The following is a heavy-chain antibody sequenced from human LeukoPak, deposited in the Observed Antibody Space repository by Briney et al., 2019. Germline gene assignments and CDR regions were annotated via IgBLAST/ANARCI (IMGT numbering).Heavy chain of an antibody. CDR3: GRGPGFRSDY. CDR2: INQDGSET. D-gene: IGHD5-12*01. J-gene: IGHJ4*02. Sequence: PGGSLRLSCAASGFTFSNYWMSWVRQAPGKGLEWVANINQDGSETHYVDSVKGRFTISRDDAKNSVYLQMNSLRAEGTAVYYCGRGPGFRSDYWGQGTLVAVSS. V-gene: IGHV3-7*05. CDR1: GFTFSNYW.